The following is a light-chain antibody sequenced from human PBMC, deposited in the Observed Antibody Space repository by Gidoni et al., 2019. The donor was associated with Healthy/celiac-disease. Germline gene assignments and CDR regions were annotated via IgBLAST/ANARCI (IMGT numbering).Light chain of an antibody. CDR2: LGS. Sequence: DIVMTQSPLSLPVTPGEPASISCRSSQSLLHSNGYNYLDWYLQKPVQSPQLLIYLGSNRASGVPDRFSGSGSGTYFTLKISRVEAEDVGVYYCMQALQTPIFTFGPETKVDIK. J-gene: IGKJ3*01. V-gene: IGKV2-28*01. CDR3: MQALQTPIFT. CDR1: QSLLHSNGYNY.